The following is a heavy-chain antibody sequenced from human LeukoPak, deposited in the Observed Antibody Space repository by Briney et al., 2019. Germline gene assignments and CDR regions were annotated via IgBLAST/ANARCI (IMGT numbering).Heavy chain of an antibody. CDR3: ARALYYYDSSGYPYCYGMDV. CDR2: IYSGGST. V-gene: IGHV3-66*01. Sequence: GGSLRLSCAASGFTVSSNYMSWVRQAPGKGLEWVSVIYSGGSTYHADSVKGRFTISRDNSKNTLYLQMNSLRAEDTAVYYCARALYYYDSSGYPYCYGMDVWGQGTTVTVSS. J-gene: IGHJ6*02. D-gene: IGHD3-22*01. CDR1: GFTVSSNY.